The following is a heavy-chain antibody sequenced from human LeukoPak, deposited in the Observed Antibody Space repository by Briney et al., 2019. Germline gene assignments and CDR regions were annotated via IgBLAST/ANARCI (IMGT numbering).Heavy chain of an antibody. CDR1: GFTFSSYG. Sequence: PGGSLRLSCAASGFTFSSYGMHWVRQAPGKGLEWVAFIRYDGSNKYYADSVKGRFTISRDNSKNTLYLQMNSLRAEDTAVYYCAKAKFGIQYYFDYWGQGTLVTVSS. V-gene: IGHV3-30*02. D-gene: IGHD1-14*01. CDR2: IRYDGSNK. CDR3: AKAKFGIQYYFDY. J-gene: IGHJ4*02.